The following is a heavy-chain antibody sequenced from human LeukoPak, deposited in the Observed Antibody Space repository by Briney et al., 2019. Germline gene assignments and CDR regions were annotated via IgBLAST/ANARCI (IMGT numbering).Heavy chain of an antibody. Sequence: GGSLRLSCAASGFTFSSYWMNWARQAPGKGLEWVASINHNGNVNYYVDSVKGRFTISRDNAKNSLYLQMSSLRAEDTAVYYCARDRVGATDYFDYWGQGTLVTVSS. CDR2: INHNGNVN. D-gene: IGHD1-26*01. J-gene: IGHJ4*02. CDR1: GFTFSSYW. V-gene: IGHV3-7*01. CDR3: ARDRVGATDYFDY.